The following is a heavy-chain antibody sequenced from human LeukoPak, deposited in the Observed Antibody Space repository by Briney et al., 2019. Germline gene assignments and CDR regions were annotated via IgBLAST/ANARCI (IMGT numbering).Heavy chain of an antibody. Sequence: PGGSLRLSCAASGFTFGTYAMIWVRQAPGKGLEWVSGISGSGSSTYSADSVKGRILISRDNSKNTLYLQMNGLRAEDTAVYYCAKARDFDFWSGYSNWFDPWGKGTLVTVSS. CDR1: GFTFGTYA. V-gene: IGHV3-23*01. CDR3: AKARDFDFWSGYSNWFDP. D-gene: IGHD3-3*01. J-gene: IGHJ5*02. CDR2: ISGSGSST.